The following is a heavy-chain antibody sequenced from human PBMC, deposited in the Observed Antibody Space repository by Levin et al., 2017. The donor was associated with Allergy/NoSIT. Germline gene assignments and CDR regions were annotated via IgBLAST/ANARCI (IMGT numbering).Heavy chain of an antibody. V-gene: IGHV1-2*02. Sequence: ASVKVSCRTSENTFTAYYIHWVRQAPGQGLELMGWISPTTGDTKYAQRFQGRVTMTRDTSITTAYMELSRLTSDDTAVYYCARAEAGALGFGSGSYPDHWGQGTLVTVSS. D-gene: IGHD3-10*01. CDR1: ENTFTAYY. CDR2: ISPTTGDT. J-gene: IGHJ4*02. CDR3: ARAEAGALGFGSGSYPDH.